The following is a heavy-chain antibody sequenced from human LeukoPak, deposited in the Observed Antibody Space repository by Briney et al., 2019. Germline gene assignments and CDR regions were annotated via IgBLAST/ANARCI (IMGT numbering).Heavy chain of an antibody. V-gene: IGHV3-33*06. J-gene: IGHJ4*02. CDR1: GFTLSRYG. D-gene: IGHD1-26*01. CDR2: IWSDGNNK. Sequence: GRSLRLSCAASGFTLSRYGMHWVRQAPGKGLEWVADIWSDGNNKYYADSVKGRFTISRDNSKNTLYLQMKSLRAEDTAVYYCAKHGPVPGVGYFAFDYWGQGTLVAVSS. CDR3: AKHGPVPGVGYFAFDY.